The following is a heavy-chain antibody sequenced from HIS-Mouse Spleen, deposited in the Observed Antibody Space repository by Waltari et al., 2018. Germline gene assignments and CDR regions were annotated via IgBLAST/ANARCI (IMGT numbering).Heavy chain of an antibody. J-gene: IGHJ4*02. V-gene: IGHV3-66*01. CDR1: GFTVSSNY. Sequence: EVQLVESGGGLVQPGGSLRLSCAASGFTVSSNYMSWVRQAPGKGGGGVSVIYSGGSTYYADSVKGRFTISRDNSKNTLYLQLNSLRAEDTAVYYCARSNWYFDYWGQGTLVTVSS. CDR3: ARSNWYFDY. D-gene: IGHD7-27*01. CDR2: IYSGGST.